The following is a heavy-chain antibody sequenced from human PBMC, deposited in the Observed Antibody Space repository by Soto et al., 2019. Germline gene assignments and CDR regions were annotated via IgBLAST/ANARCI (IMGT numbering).Heavy chain of an antibody. CDR3: ARDAVPSYFDY. J-gene: IGHJ4*02. CDR1: GFTFPSYP. V-gene: IGHV3-30*01. CDR2: ISFDGSNK. Sequence: QVQLVESGGGVVQPERSLSPSCAAPGFTFPSYPMHWSRQAPGRGLEWVAFISFDGSNKYYADSVKGRFTISRDNSKNTLYLQMNSLRAEDTAVYYCARDAVPSYFDYWGQGTLVTVSS.